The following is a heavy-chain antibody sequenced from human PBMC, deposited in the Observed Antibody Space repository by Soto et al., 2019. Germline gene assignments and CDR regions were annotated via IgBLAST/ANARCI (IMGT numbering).Heavy chain of an antibody. D-gene: IGHD6-19*01. J-gene: IGHJ4*02. CDR2: IIPHLGTT. V-gene: IGHV1-18*01. Sequence: ASVKVSCKASGYTFTSYGSSWVRQAPGQGLEWMGWIIPHLGTTNYAQKFQGRVTMTADESTSTAYMELSSLRSEDTAVYYCARPKGSYSSGYYYFDYWGQGTLVTVSS. CDR1: GYTFTSYG. CDR3: ARPKGSYSSGYYYFDY.